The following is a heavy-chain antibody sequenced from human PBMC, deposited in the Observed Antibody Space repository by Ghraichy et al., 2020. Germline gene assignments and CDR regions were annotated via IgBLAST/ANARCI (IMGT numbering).Heavy chain of an antibody. J-gene: IGHJ4*02. CDR3: TISRRGPEARGGVVVSTCFDQ. Sequence: GSLRLSCTVSGGSISSSYWSWIRQPPGKGLEWIGSIYYGGYTSYNPSFKSRVPISGDTPTNQSSLSLNPVTAADTAIYFCTISRRGPEARGGVVVSTCFDQWGQGTLVTVSS. V-gene: IGHV4-59*12. D-gene: IGHD3-3*01. CDR1: GGSISSSY. CDR2: IYYGGYT.